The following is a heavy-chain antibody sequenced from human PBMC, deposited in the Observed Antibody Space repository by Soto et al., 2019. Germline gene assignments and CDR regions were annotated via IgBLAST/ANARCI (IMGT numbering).Heavy chain of an antibody. CDR2: IIPIFGTA. V-gene: IGHV1-69*13. Sequence: GASVKVSCKASGGTFSSYAISWLRQAPGQGLEWMGGIIPIFGTANYAQKFQGRVTITADESTSTAYMELSSLRSEDTAVYYCSLAGGSSSGYFDYWGQGTLVTVSS. J-gene: IGHJ4*02. D-gene: IGHD6-6*01. CDR3: SLAGGSSSGYFDY. CDR1: GGTFSSYA.